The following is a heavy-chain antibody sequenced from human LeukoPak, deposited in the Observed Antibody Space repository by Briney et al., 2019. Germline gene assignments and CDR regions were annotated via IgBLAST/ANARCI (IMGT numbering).Heavy chain of an antibody. CDR1: GFTFSSYS. D-gene: IGHD3-10*01. Sequence: GGSLRLSCAASGFTFSSYSMNWVRQAPGKGLEWVSSISSSSSYIYYADSVKGRFTISRDNAKNSLYLQMNSLRAEDTTVYYCARDLHYYGSGIWGQGTLVTVSS. J-gene: IGHJ4*02. CDR3: ARDLHYYGSGI. V-gene: IGHV3-21*01. CDR2: ISSSSSYI.